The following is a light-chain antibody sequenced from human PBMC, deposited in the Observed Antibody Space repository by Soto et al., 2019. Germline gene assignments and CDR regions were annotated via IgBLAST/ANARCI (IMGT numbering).Light chain of an antibody. CDR1: QSVDSY. Sequence: EIVLRQSPASLTLSPGERDTLSCRASQSVDSYLVWYQQKPGQAPRLLIYDASNRATGIPARFSGSGSGTDFTLTISSLEPEDFAVYYCQQRSNWPPWTFGQGTKVDIK. V-gene: IGKV3-11*01. CDR3: QQRSNWPPWT. J-gene: IGKJ1*01. CDR2: DAS.